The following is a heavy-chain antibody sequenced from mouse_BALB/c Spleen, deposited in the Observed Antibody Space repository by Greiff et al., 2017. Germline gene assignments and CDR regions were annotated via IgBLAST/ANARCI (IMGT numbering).Heavy chain of an antibody. J-gene: IGHJ3*01. D-gene: IGHD2-3*01. Sequence: VKLMESGAELAKPGASVKMSCKASGYTFTSYWMHWVKQRPGQGLEWIGYINPSTGYTEYNQKFKDKATLTADKSSSTAYMQLSSLTSEDSAVYYCANDGSSFAYWGQGTLVTVSA. V-gene: IGHV1-7*01. CDR3: ANDGSSFAY. CDR2: INPSTGYT. CDR1: GYTFTSYW.